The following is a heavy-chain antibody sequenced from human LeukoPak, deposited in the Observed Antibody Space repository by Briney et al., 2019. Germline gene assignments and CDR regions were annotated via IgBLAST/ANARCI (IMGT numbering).Heavy chain of an antibody. Sequence: SETLSLTCTVFGGSIISSNYYWGWIRQPPGKGLEWVATIYYTGTTYYNLSLKSRVTISVDTSKNQFSLKLSSVTAADTAVYYCARRSSSSWYGETDDGFDIWGQGTTVTVSS. CDR1: GGSIISSNYY. V-gene: IGHV4-39*01. D-gene: IGHD6-13*01. J-gene: IGHJ3*02. CDR2: IYYTGTT. CDR3: ARRSSSSWYGETDDGFDI.